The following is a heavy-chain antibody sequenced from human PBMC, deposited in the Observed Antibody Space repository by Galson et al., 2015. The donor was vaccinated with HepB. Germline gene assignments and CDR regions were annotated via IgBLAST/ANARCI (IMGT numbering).Heavy chain of an antibody. V-gene: IGHV3-30*04. CDR1: GFTFNNYA. D-gene: IGHD6-19*01. J-gene: IGHJ4*02. CDR3: AQDSRYISGWYAGRGGFDY. CDR2: ISYDGTNK. Sequence: SLRLSCAASGFTFNNYALHWVRQAPGKGLEWVALISYDGTNKYFADSVKGRFTISRDNSKNTLYLQMNSLRAEDTAVYYCAQDSRYISGWYAGRGGFDYWGQGTLVTVSS.